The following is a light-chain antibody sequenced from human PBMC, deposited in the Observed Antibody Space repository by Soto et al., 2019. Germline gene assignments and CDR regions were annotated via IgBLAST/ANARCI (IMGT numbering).Light chain of an antibody. CDR3: QQYNNWPQT. Sequence: EIVMTQSPATLSSFPVDRVTLSCRASQAVNTRLAWYQHKPGQAPRLLIYAASTRATGIPARFGGSGSASGREFTLIISSLQSEDFAVYYCQQYNNWPQTFGQGTKVDI. CDR2: AAS. V-gene: IGKV3-15*01. J-gene: IGKJ1*01. CDR1: QAVNTR.